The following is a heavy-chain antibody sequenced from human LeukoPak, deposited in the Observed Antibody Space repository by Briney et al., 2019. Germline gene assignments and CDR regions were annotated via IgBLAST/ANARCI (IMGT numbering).Heavy chain of an antibody. J-gene: IGHJ3*01. D-gene: IGHD5-12*01. CDR3: ARSRGYSGYAYDAFDL. CDR2: IYYSGST. V-gene: IGHV4-59*01. Sequence: SETLSLTCAVYGGSFSSYYWSWIRQPPGKGLEWIGYIYYSGSTNYNPSLKSRVTISVDTSKNQFSLKLSSVTAADTAVYYCARSRGYSGYAYDAFDLWGQGTMVTVSS. CDR1: GGSFSSYY.